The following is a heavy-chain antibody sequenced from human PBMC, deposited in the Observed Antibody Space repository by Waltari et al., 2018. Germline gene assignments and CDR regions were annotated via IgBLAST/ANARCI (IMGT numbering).Heavy chain of an antibody. CDR3: ARGEGGANEY. V-gene: IGHV3-48*03. J-gene: IGHJ4*02. CDR1: GFHFRNYE. Sequence: EVQLVESGGGLVQPGGSLRLFCAAYGFHFRNYEMNWVRQAPGKGLEWVAYISSGASIIYYADSVKGRFTISRDNAKNSVYLQMSSLRAEDTAIYYCARGEGGANEYWGQGTLVTVSA. CDR2: ISSGASII. D-gene: IGHD1-26*01.